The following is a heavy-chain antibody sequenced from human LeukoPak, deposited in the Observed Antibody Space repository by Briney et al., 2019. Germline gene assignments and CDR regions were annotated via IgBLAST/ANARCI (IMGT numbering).Heavy chain of an antibody. CDR3: ARDRKVEDIVVVVAAISYWFDP. V-gene: IGHV1-46*01. D-gene: IGHD2-15*01. Sequence: ASVKVSCKASGYTFTSYYMHWVRQAPGQGLEWMGIINPSGGSTSYAQKFQGRVTMTRDMSTSTVYVELSSLRSEDTAVYYCARDRKVEDIVVVVAAISYWFDPWGQGTLVTVSS. J-gene: IGHJ5*02. CDR2: INPSGGST. CDR1: GYTFTSYY.